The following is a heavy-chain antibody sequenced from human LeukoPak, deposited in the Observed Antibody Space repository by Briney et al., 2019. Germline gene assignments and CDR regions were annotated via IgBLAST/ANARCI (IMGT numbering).Heavy chain of an antibody. V-gene: IGHV3-21*04. J-gene: IGHJ4*02. CDR1: GFTFSSYS. D-gene: IGHD4-17*01. CDR2: ISSSSSYI. CDR3: ARSKIDYGDYVGRRQDFDY. Sequence: GGSLRLSCAASGFTFSSYSMNWVRQAPGKGLEWVSSISSSSSYIYYADSVKGRFTISRDNAKNSLYLQMNSLRAEDTAVYYCARSKIDYGDYVGRRQDFDYWGQGTLVTVSS.